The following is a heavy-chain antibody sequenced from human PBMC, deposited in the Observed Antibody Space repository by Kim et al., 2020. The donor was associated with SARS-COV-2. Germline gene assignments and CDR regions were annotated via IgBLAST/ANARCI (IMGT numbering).Heavy chain of an antibody. Sequence: SETLSLTCAVSGGSISSSNWWSWVRQPPGKGLEWIGEIYHSGSTNYNPSLKSRVTISVDKSKNQFSLKLSSVTAADTAVYYCARSMYDFWSGYSLRGYGMDVWGQGTTVTVSS. D-gene: IGHD3-3*01. CDR3: ARSMYDFWSGYSLRGYGMDV. V-gene: IGHV4-4*02. J-gene: IGHJ6*02. CDR2: IYHSGST. CDR1: GGSISSSNW.